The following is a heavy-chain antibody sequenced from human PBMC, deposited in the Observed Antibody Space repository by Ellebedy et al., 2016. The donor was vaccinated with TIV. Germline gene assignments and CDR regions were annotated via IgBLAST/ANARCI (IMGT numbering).Heavy chain of an antibody. CDR1: GGTFSSYA. CDR2: IIPILGIA. V-gene: IGHV1-69*04. CDR3: SRDRDSSSWYFEGYYYYGMDV. D-gene: IGHD6-13*01. Sequence: AASVKVSCKASGGTFSSYAISWVRQAPGQGLEWMGRIIPILGIANYAQKFQGRVTITADKSTSTAYMELSSLRSEDTAVYYCSRDRDSSSWYFEGYYYYGMDVWGQGTTVTVSS. J-gene: IGHJ6*02.